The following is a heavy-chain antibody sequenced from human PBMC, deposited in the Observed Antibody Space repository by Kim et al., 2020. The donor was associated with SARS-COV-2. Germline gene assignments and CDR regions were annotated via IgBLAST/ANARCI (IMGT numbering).Heavy chain of an antibody. J-gene: IGHJ6*03. CDR1: GGSFSGYY. D-gene: IGHD2-15*01. CDR2: INHSGST. V-gene: IGHV4-34*01. CDR3: ARGRPVGYCSGGSCYYMD. Sequence: SETLSLTCAVYGGSFSGYYWSWIRQPPGKGLEWIGEINHSGSTNYNPSLKSRVTISVDTSKNQFSLKLSSVTAADTAVYYCARGRPVGYCSGGSCYYMD.